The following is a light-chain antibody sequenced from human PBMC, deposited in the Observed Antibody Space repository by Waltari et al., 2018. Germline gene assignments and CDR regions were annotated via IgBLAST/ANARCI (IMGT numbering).Light chain of an antibody. J-gene: IGLJ3*02. CDR1: ISNLGTNY. V-gene: IGLV1-47*01. CDR2: RNK. CDR3: ASWDDSLSVGV. Sequence: QSVLTQPPSASGTPGQRVTISCSGSISNLGTNYVYWYQQFPGTAPKLLIQRNKQRPSGVPDRFSGSKSGTSASLAISELRSEDEADYYCASWDDSLSVGVFGGGTKLTVL.